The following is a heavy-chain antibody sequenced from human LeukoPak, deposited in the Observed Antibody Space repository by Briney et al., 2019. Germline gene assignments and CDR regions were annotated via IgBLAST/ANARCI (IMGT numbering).Heavy chain of an antibody. V-gene: IGHV3-33*06. CDR1: GFTFSSYG. J-gene: IGHJ4*02. D-gene: IGHD3-10*01. CDR3: AKSGHYASAGYYFDY. Sequence: GRSLRLSCAASGFTFSSYGMHWVRQAPGKGLEGVAVIWYDGSNKYYADSVKGRFTISRDNSRNTLYLQMNSLRAEDTAVYYCAKSGHYASAGYYFDYWGQGTLVAVSS. CDR2: IWYDGSNK.